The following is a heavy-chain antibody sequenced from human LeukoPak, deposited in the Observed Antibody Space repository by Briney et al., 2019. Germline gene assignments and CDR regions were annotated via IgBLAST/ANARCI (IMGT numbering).Heavy chain of an antibody. J-gene: IGHJ6*03. V-gene: IGHV3-30*02. CDR3: AKDDSMVRAYYYYYYYMDV. Sequence: GGSLRLSCAASGFTFSSYGMHWVRQAPGKGLEWVAFIRYDGSNKYYADSAKGRFTISRDNSKNTLYLQMNSLRAEDTAVYYCAKDDSMVRAYYYYYYYMDVWGKGTTVTISS. D-gene: IGHD3-10*01. CDR1: GFTFSSYG. CDR2: IRYDGSNK.